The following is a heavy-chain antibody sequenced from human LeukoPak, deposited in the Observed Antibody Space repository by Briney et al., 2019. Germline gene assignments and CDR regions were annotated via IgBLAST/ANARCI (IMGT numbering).Heavy chain of an antibody. CDR3: ARDPAAAGVEYFQH. CDR1: GFTFSGYA. D-gene: IGHD6-13*01. CDR2: ISYDGSNK. V-gene: IGHV3-30*04. Sequence: GRSLRLSCAASGFTFSGYAMRWVRQAPGKGLEWVAVISYDGSNKYYADSVRGRVTISRDNSKNTLYLHMNSLRAEDTAVYYCARDPAAAGVEYFQHWGQGTLVTVSS. J-gene: IGHJ1*01.